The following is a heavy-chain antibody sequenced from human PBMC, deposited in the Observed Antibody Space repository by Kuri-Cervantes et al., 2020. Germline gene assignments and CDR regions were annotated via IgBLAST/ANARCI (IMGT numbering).Heavy chain of an antibody. CDR1: GFTFSSYG. CDR2: ISGSGGST. CDR3: AKDGHPIVVVTAIFQH. J-gene: IGHJ1*01. D-gene: IGHD2-21*02. Sequence: GGSLRLSCAASGFTFSSYGMHWVRQAPGKGLEWVSAISGSGGSTYYADSVKGRFTISRDNSKNTLYLQMNSLRAEDTAVYYCAKDGHPIVVVTAIFQHWGQGTLVTVSS. V-gene: IGHV3-23*01.